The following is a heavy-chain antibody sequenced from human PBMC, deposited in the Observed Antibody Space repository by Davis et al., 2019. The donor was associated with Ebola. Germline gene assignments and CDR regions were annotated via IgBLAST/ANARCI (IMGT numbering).Heavy chain of an antibody. V-gene: IGHV4-59*12. Sequence: SETLSLTCTVSGGSIRGYFWSWIRQSPGKGLEWIGYVHYSGTTNYNPSLESRLTISVDTSKKQFSLKLSSVTAADTAVYYCAREQEGLTPNWFDSWGQGTPVTVSS. CDR3: AREQEGLTPNWFDS. CDR2: VHYSGTT. CDR1: GGSIRGYF. J-gene: IGHJ5*01. D-gene: IGHD3/OR15-3a*01.